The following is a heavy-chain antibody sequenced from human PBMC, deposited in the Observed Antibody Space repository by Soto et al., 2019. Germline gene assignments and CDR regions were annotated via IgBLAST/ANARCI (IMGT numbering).Heavy chain of an antibody. CDR1: GVSISSYC. CDR3: ARIGGYHGPLDY. CDR2: TYHRGST. D-gene: IGHD6-25*01. J-gene: IGHJ4*02. V-gene: IGHV4-59*01. Sequence: PSETLSLTCSVSGVSISSYCWSWIRQAPGRGLEWIGYTYHRGSTNYSPSLKSRVAISLDTSENQFSLKVNSVTAADTAVYYCARIGGYHGPLDYWGQGTPVTVSS.